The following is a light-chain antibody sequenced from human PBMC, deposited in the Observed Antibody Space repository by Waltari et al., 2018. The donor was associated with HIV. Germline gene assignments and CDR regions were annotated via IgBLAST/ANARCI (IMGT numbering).Light chain of an antibody. J-gene: IGLJ1*01. Sequence: SFVLTQPPSVSVAPGQTATITCGGNTIGRRRRHGYQQKPGQAPVLVIYYNDDRPSGIPERFSGSKSGNTATLTITRVEVGDEADYYCQVWDSDSDHYVFGTGTEVTVL. CDR1: TIGRRR. V-gene: IGLV3-21*02. CDR3: QVWDSDSDHYV. CDR2: YND.